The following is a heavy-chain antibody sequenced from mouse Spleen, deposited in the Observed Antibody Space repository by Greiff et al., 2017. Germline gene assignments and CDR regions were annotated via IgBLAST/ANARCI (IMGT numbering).Heavy chain of an antibody. CDR2: INPSNGGT. CDR3: ARVPLRTVVGRRPYAMDY. V-gene: IGHV1-53*01. CDR1: GYTFTSYW. Sequence: QVQLQQPGTELVKPGASVKLSCKASGYTFTSYWMHWVKQRPGQGLEWIGNINPSNGGTNYNEKFKSKATLTVDKSSSTAYMQLSSLTSEDSAVYYCARVPLRTVVGRRPYAMDYWGQGTSVTVSS. D-gene: IGHD1-1*01. J-gene: IGHJ4*01.